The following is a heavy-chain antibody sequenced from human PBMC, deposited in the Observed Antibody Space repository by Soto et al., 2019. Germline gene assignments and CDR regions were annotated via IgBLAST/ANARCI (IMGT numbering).Heavy chain of an antibody. Sequence: GGSLRLSCAASGFTFSDHYMDWVRQAPGKGLEWVGRTRNKANSYTTEYAASVKGRFTISRDDSKNSLYLQMNSLKTEDTAVYYCARVSDRRWELLPSAFDIWGQGTMVTVSS. CDR3: ARVSDRRWELLPSAFDI. J-gene: IGHJ3*02. CDR2: TRNKANSYTT. CDR1: GFTFSDHY. D-gene: IGHD1-26*01. V-gene: IGHV3-72*01.